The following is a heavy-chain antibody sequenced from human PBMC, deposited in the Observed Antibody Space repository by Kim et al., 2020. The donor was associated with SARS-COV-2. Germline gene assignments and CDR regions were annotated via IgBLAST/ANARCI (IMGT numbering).Heavy chain of an antibody. CDR1: DSTFRSYA. CDR2: ISASGDYI. V-gene: IGHV3-21*01. Sequence: GGSLRLSCVDSDSTFRSYAMNWVRQAPGKGLEWVSSISASGDYIDYADSVKGRFTISRDNAKNSLYLQMNSLGAEDTAVYYCARDGYCSSTTCYRDGMDVWGQGTTVTVSS. CDR3: ARDGYCSSTTCYRDGMDV. D-gene: IGHD2-2*03. J-gene: IGHJ6*02.